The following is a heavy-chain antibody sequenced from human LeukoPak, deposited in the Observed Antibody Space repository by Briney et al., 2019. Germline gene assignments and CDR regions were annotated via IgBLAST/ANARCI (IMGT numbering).Heavy chain of an antibody. CDR3: ARDLGGYDY. Sequence: GGPLRLSCAASGFTFSSYAMHWVRQAPGKGLEYVSAISSNGGSTYYANSVKGRFTISRDNSKNTLYLQMGSLRAEDMAVYYCARDLGGYDYWGQGTLVTVSS. CDR1: GFTFSSYA. D-gene: IGHD1-26*01. J-gene: IGHJ4*02. CDR2: ISSNGGST. V-gene: IGHV3-64*01.